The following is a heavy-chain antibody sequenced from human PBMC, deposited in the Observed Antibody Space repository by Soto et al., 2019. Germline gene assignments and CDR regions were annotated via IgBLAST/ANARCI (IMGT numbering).Heavy chain of an antibody. CDR1: KLSFTSWW. CDR3: ARRGAVAPSDASDS. J-gene: IGHJ3*01. V-gene: IGHV5-51*01. CDR2: IYPVDSDT. D-gene: IGHD6-19*01. Sequence: EPLKHSRKVSKLSFTSWWSDRVRQMPGKGLEWMGIIYPVDSDTRYSPFFQGQVTIAADKSIRTAYLQWSSLKASDTAMYYCARRGAVAPSDASDSWVQGTMAIVSS.